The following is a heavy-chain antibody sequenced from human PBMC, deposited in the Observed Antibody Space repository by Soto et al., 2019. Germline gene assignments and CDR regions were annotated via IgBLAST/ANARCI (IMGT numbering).Heavy chain of an antibody. Sequence: SETLSLTCTVSGGSVSSGSYYWSWIRQPPGKGLEWIGYIYYSGSTNYNPSLKSRVTISVDTSKNQFSLKLSSVTAADTAVYYCARDGTWFGPISGMDVWGQGTTVTVSS. CDR2: IYYSGST. V-gene: IGHV4-61*01. CDR3: ARDGTWFGPISGMDV. CDR1: GGSVSSGSYY. J-gene: IGHJ6*02. D-gene: IGHD3-10*01.